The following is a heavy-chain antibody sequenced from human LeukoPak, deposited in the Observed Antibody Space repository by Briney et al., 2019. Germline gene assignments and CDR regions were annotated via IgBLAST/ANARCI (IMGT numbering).Heavy chain of an antibody. J-gene: IGHJ4*02. D-gene: IGHD3-9*01. Sequence: ASVKVSCKASGYTFTSYGISWVRQAPGQGLEWMGWISAYNGNTNYAQKLQGRVIMTTDTSTSTAYMELRSLRSDDTAVYYCARGGYDILTGYYPFDYWGQGTLVTVSS. CDR1: GYTFTSYG. CDR2: ISAYNGNT. V-gene: IGHV1-18*01. CDR3: ARGGYDILTGYYPFDY.